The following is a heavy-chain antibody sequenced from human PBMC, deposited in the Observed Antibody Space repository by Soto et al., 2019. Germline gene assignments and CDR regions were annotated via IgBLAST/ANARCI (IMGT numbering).Heavy chain of an antibody. CDR2: IYWDDNK. D-gene: IGHD5-12*01. V-gene: IGHV2-5*02. Sequence: QITLKESGPTLVKPTQTLTLTCTFSGFSLTTIGVGVDWIRQPPGKALDCLALIYWDDNKRYSPSLKSRITIARDTSKNQVVLTMTNMDPVDTGTYYFTRYREGWIGCEGSFDIWGQGTTVTVSS. CDR3: TRYREGWIGCEGSFDI. CDR1: GFSLTTIGVG. J-gene: IGHJ3*02.